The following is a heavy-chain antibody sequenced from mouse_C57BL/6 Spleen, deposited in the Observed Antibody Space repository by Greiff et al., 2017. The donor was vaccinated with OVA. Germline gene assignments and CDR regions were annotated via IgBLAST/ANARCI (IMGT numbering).Heavy chain of an antibody. Sequence: EVKLLQSGAGLVKPGGSLKLSCAASGFTFSDYGMHWVRQAPEKGLEWVAYISSGSSTTYYADTVKGRFTISRDNAKNTLFLQMTRLRSEDTAMYYCARYDCDGYYYAMDYWGKGTSVTVSS. CDR2: ISSGSSTT. V-gene: IGHV5-17*01. CDR1: GFTFSDYG. J-gene: IGHJ4*01. D-gene: IGHD2-4*01. CDR3: ARYDCDGYYYAMDY.